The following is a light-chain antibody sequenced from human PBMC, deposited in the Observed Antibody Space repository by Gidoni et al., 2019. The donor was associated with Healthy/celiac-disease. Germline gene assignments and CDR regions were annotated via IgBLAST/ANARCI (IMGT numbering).Light chain of an antibody. CDR2: AAS. CDR3: QQSYSTPWT. J-gene: IGKJ1*01. Sequence: DIQMTQSPSSLSASVGDRVTITCRASQIISSYLNWYQQKPGKAPKLLIYAASSLQSGVPSMFSGSGSGTDFTLTISSLQPEDFATYYCQQSYSTPWTFGQGTKVEIK. CDR1: QIISSY. V-gene: IGKV1-39*01.